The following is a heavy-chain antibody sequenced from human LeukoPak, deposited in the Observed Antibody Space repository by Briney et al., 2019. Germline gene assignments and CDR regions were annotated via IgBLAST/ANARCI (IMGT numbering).Heavy chain of an antibody. V-gene: IGHV1-69*05. CDR1: GGTFSSYA. CDR3: ARSKRGDGYNNYTPHYFDY. J-gene: IGHJ4*02. D-gene: IGHD5-24*01. CDR2: IIPIFGTA. Sequence: SVKVSCKASGGTFSSYAISWVRQAPGQGLEWMGRIIPIFGTANYAQKFQGRVTITTDESTSTADMELSSLRSEDTAVYYCARSKRGDGYNNYTPHYFDYWGQGTLVTVSS.